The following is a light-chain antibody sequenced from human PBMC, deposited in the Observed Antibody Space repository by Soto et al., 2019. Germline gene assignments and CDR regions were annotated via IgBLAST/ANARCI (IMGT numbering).Light chain of an antibody. CDR2: GAS. Sequence: GEKATLSWRASQSVSSNLAWYQHKPGQAPRLLIYGASTRATGIPARFSGSGSGTEFTLTISSLQSEDFAVYYCQQYNNWPPITFGQGTRLEIK. CDR3: QQYNNWPPIT. V-gene: IGKV3-15*01. CDR1: QSVSSN. J-gene: IGKJ5*01.